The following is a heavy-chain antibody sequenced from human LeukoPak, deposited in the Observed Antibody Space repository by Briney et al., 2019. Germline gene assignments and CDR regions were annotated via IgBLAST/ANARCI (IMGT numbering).Heavy chain of an antibody. CDR3: AKWVEAAAACIDY. D-gene: IGHD6-13*01. CDR2: IRSDESNR. J-gene: IGHJ4*02. V-gene: IGHV3-30*02. Sequence: GGSLRLSCVASGFTFSIYGMHWVRQAPGKGLEWVAVIRSDESNRYYADSVRGRFTVSRDNSKNTLYLQMNSLRAEDTAVYCCAKWVEAAAACIDYWGQGTLVTVSS. CDR1: GFTFSIYG.